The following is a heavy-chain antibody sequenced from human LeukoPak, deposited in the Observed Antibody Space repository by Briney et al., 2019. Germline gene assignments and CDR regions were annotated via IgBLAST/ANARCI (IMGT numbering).Heavy chain of an antibody. CDR3: VRHDYYGSLNWFDP. CDR2: IYYTGTT. V-gene: IGHV4-39*01. D-gene: IGHD3-10*01. Sequence: SETLSLTCIVSGGSLNSPNYYWGWIRQPPGKGLEWIATIYYTGTTYYNPSLKSRLTISVDTSKNQLSLKLTSVTAADTAVYYCVRHDYYGSLNWFDPWGQGTLITVSS. CDR1: GGSLNSPNYY. J-gene: IGHJ5*02.